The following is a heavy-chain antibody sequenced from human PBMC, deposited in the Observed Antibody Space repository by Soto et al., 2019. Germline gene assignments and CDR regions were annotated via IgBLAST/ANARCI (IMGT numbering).Heavy chain of an antibody. D-gene: IGHD6-19*01. CDR2: IIPIFGTA. J-gene: IGHJ2*01. CDR1: GGTFSSYA. V-gene: IGHV1-69*01. Sequence: QVQLVQSGAEVKKPGSSVKVSCKASGGTFSSYAISWVRQAPGQGHEWMGGIIPIFGTANYAQKFQGRVTITADQSTSTAYMELSSLRSEDTAVYYCARVSIAVAGSKFWYFDLWGRGTLVTVSS. CDR3: ARVSIAVAGSKFWYFDL.